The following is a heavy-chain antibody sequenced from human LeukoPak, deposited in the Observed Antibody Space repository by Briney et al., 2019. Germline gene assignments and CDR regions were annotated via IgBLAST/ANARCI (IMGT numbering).Heavy chain of an antibody. V-gene: IGHV3-30*02. J-gene: IGHJ4*02. CDR3: AKPARTDYADY. D-gene: IGHD1-14*01. CDR2: IRYDASNK. CDR1: GFTFNNYG. Sequence: GGSLRLSCAASGFTFNNYGFHWVRQAPGKGLEWVAFIRYDASNKYHADSVKGRFTISRDNSKNTLYLQMNSLRAEDTAVYYCAKPARTDYADYWGQGTLVTVSS.